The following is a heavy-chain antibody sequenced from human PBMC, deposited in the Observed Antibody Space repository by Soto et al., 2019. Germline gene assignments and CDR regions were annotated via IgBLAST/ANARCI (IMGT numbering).Heavy chain of an antibody. CDR1: GFTFSSYA. V-gene: IGHV3-23*01. D-gene: IGHD3-10*01. J-gene: IGHJ4*02. CDR2: ISGSGGST. Sequence: GGSLRLSCAASGFTFSSYAMSWVRQAPGKGLEWVSAISGSGGSTYYADSVKGRFTISRDNSKNTLYLQMNSLRAEDTAVYYCAKGGLWFGEFGWVFDYWGQGTLVTVSS. CDR3: AKGGLWFGEFGWVFDY.